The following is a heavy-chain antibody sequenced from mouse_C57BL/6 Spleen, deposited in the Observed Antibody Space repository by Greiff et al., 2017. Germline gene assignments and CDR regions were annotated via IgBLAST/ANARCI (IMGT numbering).Heavy chain of an antibody. V-gene: IGHV1-76*01. CDR3: ARTFIATLVQWYFDV. D-gene: IGHD1-1*01. Sequence: QVQLQQSGAELVRPGASVKLSCKASGYTFTDYYINWVKQRHGQGLEWIARIYPGSGNTYYNEKFKGKATLTAEKSSSTAYMQLRSLTSEVSAVYFCARTFIATLVQWYFDVWGTGTTVTVSS. J-gene: IGHJ1*03. CDR2: IYPGSGNT. CDR1: GYTFTDYY.